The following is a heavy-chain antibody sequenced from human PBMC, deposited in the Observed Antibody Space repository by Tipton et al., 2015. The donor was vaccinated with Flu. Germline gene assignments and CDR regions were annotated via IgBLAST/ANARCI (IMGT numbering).Heavy chain of an antibody. CDR2: IDNSGST. Sequence: GLVKPSETLSLTCTVSGGSISGYYWSWIRQPAGKGLEWIGRIDNSGSTNYNPSLKSRVTMSGDTSKNQFSLKLSSVTAADTAVYYCARLSYYDVDLKNFYFDYWGQGALVTVSS. CDR3: ARLSYYDVDLKNFYFDY. CDR1: GGSISGYY. D-gene: IGHD3-10*02. V-gene: IGHV4-4*07. J-gene: IGHJ4*02.